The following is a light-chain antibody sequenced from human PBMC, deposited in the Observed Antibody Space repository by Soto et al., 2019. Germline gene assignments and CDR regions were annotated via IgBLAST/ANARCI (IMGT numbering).Light chain of an antibody. Sequence: DIQMTQSPSSLSASVGDRVTITCRASQGFSNYLAWYQQKLGKVPKLLIYTASTLHSGVPSRFSGSGSGTDFTITISSLQPEDSATYYCQKYDTALFTFGPGTKVDIK. CDR3: QKYDTALFT. J-gene: IGKJ3*01. CDR1: QGFSNY. V-gene: IGKV1-27*01. CDR2: TAS.